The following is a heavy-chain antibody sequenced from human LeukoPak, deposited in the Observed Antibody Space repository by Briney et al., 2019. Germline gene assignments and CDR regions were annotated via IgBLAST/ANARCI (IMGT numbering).Heavy chain of an antibody. CDR3: ARERSGVLAAAGPADAFDI. CDR2: IYYSGST. Sequence: SETLSLTCTVSGGSISSYYWSWIRQPPGKGLEWIGYIYYSGSTNYNPSLKSRVTISVDTSKNQFSLKLSSVTAADTAVYYCARERSGVLAAAGPADAFDIWGQGTMVTVSS. D-gene: IGHD6-13*01. V-gene: IGHV4-59*01. J-gene: IGHJ3*02. CDR1: GGSISSYY.